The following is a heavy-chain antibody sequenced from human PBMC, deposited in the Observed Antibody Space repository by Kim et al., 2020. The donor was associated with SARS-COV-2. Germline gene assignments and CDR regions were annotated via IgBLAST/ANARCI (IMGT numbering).Heavy chain of an antibody. CDR3: ARTRPGDQMLVPYFDY. CDR1: GFTFGNYA. V-gene: IGHV3-20*04. Sequence: GGSLRLSCAASGFTFGNYAMNWVRQAPGKGLEWVSGISGSGGSIYYADSVKGRFTISRDNAKNSLYLQMNSLRAEDTALYYCARTRPGDQMLVPYFDYWGQGTLVTVSS. CDR2: ISGSGGSI. D-gene: IGHD2-2*01. J-gene: IGHJ4*02.